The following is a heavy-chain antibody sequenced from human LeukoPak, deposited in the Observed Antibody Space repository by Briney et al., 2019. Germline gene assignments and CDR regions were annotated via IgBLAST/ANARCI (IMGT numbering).Heavy chain of an antibody. Sequence: SETLSLTCTVSGVSISSGGYYWSWLRQHPGKGLEWIGYIYYSGSTYYNPSIKSLLTISVDTSKNQFSLKLSSVTAADRAGYYCARAGGPAYYYYMDVWGKGTTVTVSS. V-gene: IGHV4-31*01. CDR3: ARAGGPAYYYYMDV. J-gene: IGHJ6*03. D-gene: IGHD3-10*01. CDR2: IYYSGST. CDR1: GVSISSGGYY.